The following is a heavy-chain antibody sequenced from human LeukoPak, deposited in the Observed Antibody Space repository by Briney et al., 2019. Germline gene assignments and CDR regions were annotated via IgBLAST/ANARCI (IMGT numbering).Heavy chain of an antibody. CDR2: VSESGDST. J-gene: IGHJ4*02. Sequence: GGSLRLSCAASGFTFSNYAMSWVRQAPGKGLEWVSTVSESGDSTYYADSVKGRFTISRDNSKNTLLLQMNSLRAEDTAVYYCAKEADYGSVDYWGQGTLVTVSS. D-gene: IGHD3-10*01. CDR1: GFTFSNYA. CDR3: AKEADYGSVDY. V-gene: IGHV3-23*01.